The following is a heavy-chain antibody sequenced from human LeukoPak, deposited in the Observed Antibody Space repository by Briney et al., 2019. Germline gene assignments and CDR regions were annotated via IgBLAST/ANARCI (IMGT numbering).Heavy chain of an antibody. D-gene: IGHD6-13*01. CDR3: ARASAAAGPTEFPQGLDY. CDR1: GYTFTDYY. Sequence: ASVKVSCKASGYTFTDYYMHWVRQAPGQGLEWMGWINPNSGDTNYAQKFQGRVTITTDESTSTAYMELSSLRSEDTAVYYCARASAAAGPTEFPQGLDYWGQGTLVTVSS. J-gene: IGHJ4*02. CDR2: INPNSGDT. V-gene: IGHV1-2*02.